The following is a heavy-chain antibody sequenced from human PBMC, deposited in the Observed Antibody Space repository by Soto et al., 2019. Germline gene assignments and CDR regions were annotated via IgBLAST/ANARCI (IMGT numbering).Heavy chain of an antibody. CDR2: IISGGSRV. V-gene: IGHV3-74*01. Sequence: GGSLRLSCAASGFIFSHDWMNWVRQGPGKGLEWIARIISGGSRVNYAYSVEGRFTITIDNAKNMLFLEMNSLTVEDTAVYYCARERTSKGGLDXWGQGTTVTVS. J-gene: IGHJ6*02. CDR3: ARERTSKGGLDX. CDR1: GFIFSHDW.